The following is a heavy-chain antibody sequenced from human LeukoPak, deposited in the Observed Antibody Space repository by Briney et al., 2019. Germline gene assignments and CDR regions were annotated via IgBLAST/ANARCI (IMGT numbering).Heavy chain of an antibody. Sequence: GGSLRLSCAASGFTFSSHWMSWVRQAQGKGLQRVANIKQDGSEKYYVDSVEGRFTISRDNAKNSLYLQMNSLRAEDTAVYYCARDPGRWSDAFDIWGQGTMVTVSS. CDR2: IKQDGSEK. J-gene: IGHJ3*02. CDR3: ARDPGRWSDAFDI. V-gene: IGHV3-7*03. CDR1: GFTFSSHW. D-gene: IGHD6-13*01.